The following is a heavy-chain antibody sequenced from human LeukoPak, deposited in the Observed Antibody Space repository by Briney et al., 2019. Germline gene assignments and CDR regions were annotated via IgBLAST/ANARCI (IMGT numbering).Heavy chain of an antibody. V-gene: IGHV4-34*01. D-gene: IGHD6-6*01. CDR1: GGSFSGYY. J-gene: IGHJ6*03. Sequence: SETLSLTCAVYGGSFSGYYWSWIRQPPGKGLEWIGEINHSGSTNYNPSLKSRVTISVDTSKNQFSLKLSSVTAADTAVYYCARSGSSQPPYYYYYMDVWGKGTTVTVSS. CDR2: INHSGST. CDR3: ARSGSSQPPYYYYYMDV.